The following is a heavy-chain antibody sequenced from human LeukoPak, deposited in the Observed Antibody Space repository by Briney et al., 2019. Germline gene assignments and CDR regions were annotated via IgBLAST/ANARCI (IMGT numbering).Heavy chain of an antibody. J-gene: IGHJ4*02. CDR3: ARDLGSSSPNAY. CDR1: GFTYSSYS. D-gene: IGHD6-13*01. Sequence: GGSLRLSCAASGFTYSSYSMNWVRQAPGKGLEWVSSISSSSSYIYYADSVKGRFTISRDNAKNSLCLQMNSLRAEDTAVYYCARDLGSSSPNAYWGQGTLVTVSS. CDR2: ISSSSSYI. V-gene: IGHV3-21*01.